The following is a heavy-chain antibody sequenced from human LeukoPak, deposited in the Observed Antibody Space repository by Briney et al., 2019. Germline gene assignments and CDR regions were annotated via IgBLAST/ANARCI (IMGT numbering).Heavy chain of an antibody. V-gene: IGHV3-7*01. CDR3: ARVLTGYYYFYMDV. D-gene: IGHD2-8*01. J-gene: IGHJ6*03. CDR1: GFTFSNYW. CDR2: IKQDGSEK. Sequence: GGSLRLSCAASGFTFSNYWMTWVRQAPGKGLEWVANIKQDGSEKYYVDSVKGRFTISRDNAKNSLYLQMNSLRAEDTAVYYCARVLTGYYYFYMDVWGKGTTVTVSS.